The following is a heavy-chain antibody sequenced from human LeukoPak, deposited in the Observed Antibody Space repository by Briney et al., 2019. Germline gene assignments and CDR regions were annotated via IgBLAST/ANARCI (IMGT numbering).Heavy chain of an antibody. CDR1: GFTITSYA. CDR2: IGGSGGSDST. D-gene: IGHD6-13*01. Sequence: PGGSLRLSCAASGFTITSYAMSWVRQAPGKGLEWVSAIGGSGGSDSTTSADSVKGRFTISRDNSKNTLYLQMNSLRAEDTAVYYCASGSWYYDFDYWGQGTLVTVSS. CDR3: ASGSWYYDFDY. J-gene: IGHJ4*02. V-gene: IGHV3-23*01.